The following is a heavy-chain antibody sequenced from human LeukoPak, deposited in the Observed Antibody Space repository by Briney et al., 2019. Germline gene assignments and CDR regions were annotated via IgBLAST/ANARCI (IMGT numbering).Heavy chain of an antibody. Sequence: QPGGSLRLSCAASGFTFSSYGMHWVRQAPGKGLEWVAFIRYDGSNKYYADSVKGRFTISRDNSKNTLYLQMNSLRSDDTAVYYCARDAITMVRGVQGAFDIWGQGTMVTVSS. J-gene: IGHJ3*02. V-gene: IGHV3-30*02. CDR1: GFTFSSYG. D-gene: IGHD3-10*01. CDR2: IRYDGSNK. CDR3: ARDAITMVRGVQGAFDI.